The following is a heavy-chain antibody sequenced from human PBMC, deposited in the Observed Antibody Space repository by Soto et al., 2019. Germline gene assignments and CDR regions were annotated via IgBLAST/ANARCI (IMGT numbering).Heavy chain of an antibody. Sequence: QVQLVQSGDEVKKPGASVKVSCKASGYIFVNYGIAWVRQAPRQGLEWMGWISPYTGNTHSASKVQGRLTTTTDTXASTAYMDLGSLTSDDTAVYYCVMVDNYVTPTPQDVWGQGTTVTVSS. V-gene: IGHV1-18*01. CDR2: ISPYTGNT. D-gene: IGHD3-16*01. J-gene: IGHJ6*02. CDR3: VMVDNYVTPTPQDV. CDR1: GYIFVNYG.